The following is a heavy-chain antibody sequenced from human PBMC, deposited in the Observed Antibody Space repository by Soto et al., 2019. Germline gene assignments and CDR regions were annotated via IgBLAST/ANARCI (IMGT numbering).Heavy chain of an antibody. D-gene: IGHD2-2*01. Sequence: PGGSLRLSCATPGFTFDDYAMHWVRQDSGKGLEWVSGISWNSGSIGYADSVKGRFTISRDNAKNSLYLQMNSLRAEDTALYYCAKASGVPAAMGDFDYWGQGTLVTVSS. CDR2: ISWNSGSI. CDR1: GFTFDDYA. V-gene: IGHV3-9*01. CDR3: AKASGVPAAMGDFDY. J-gene: IGHJ4*02.